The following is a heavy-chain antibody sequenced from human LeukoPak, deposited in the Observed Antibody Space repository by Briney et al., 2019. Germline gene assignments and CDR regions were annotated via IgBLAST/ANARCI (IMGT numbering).Heavy chain of an antibody. V-gene: IGHV4-4*07. CDR2: IYTSGST. CDR1: GGSISSYY. D-gene: IGHD2-21*02. Sequence: SETLSLTCTVSGGSISSYYWSWIRQPAGKGLEWIGRIYTSGSTNYNPSLKSRVTMSVDTSENQFSLKLSSVTAADTAVYYCASGTNGRDFFDYWGQGTLVTVSS. J-gene: IGHJ4*02. CDR3: ASGTNGRDFFDY.